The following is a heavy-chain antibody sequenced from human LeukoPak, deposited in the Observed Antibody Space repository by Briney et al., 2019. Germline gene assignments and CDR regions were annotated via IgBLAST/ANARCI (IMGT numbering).Heavy chain of an antibody. V-gene: IGHV4-59*01. CDR3: ARDKRHYDFWSGTASNWFDP. CDR1: GGSTSSYY. D-gene: IGHD3-3*01. Sequence: SETLSLTCTVSGGSTSSYYWSWIRQPPGKGQEWIGYIYYSGSTNYNPSLKSRVTISVDTSKNQFSLKLSSVTAADTAVYYCARDKRHYDFWSGTASNWFDPWGQGTLVTVSS. J-gene: IGHJ5*02. CDR2: IYYSGST.